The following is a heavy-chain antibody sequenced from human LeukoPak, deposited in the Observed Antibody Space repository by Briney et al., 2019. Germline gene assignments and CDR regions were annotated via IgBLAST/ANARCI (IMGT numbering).Heavy chain of an antibody. Sequence: ASVKVSCKASGYTFTSYGISWVRQAPGQGLEWMGWISAYNGNTNYAQKLQGRVTMTTDTSTSTAYMELRSLRSDDTAVYYCARALPLWYSSGWYYFDYWGQGTLVTVSS. D-gene: IGHD6-19*01. CDR2: ISAYNGNT. J-gene: IGHJ4*02. CDR1: GYTFTSYG. V-gene: IGHV1-18*01. CDR3: ARALPLWYSSGWYYFDY.